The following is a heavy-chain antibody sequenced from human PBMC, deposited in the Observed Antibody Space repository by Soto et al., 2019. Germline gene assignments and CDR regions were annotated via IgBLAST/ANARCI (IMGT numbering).Heavy chain of an antibody. J-gene: IGHJ6*03. D-gene: IGHD2-2*01. CDR1: GFTFSSYS. V-gene: IGHV3-21*01. CDR2: ISSSSSYI. CDR3: ARDGPGECSSTSCYGHYYYYMDV. Sequence: GGSLRLSCAASGFTFSSYSMNWVRQAPGKGLEWVSSISSSSSYIYYADSVKGRFTISRDNAKNSLYLQMNSLRAEDTAVYYCARDGPGECSSTSCYGHYYYYMDVWGKGTTVTVSS.